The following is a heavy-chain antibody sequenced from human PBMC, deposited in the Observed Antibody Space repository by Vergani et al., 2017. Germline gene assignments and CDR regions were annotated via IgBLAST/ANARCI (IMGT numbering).Heavy chain of an antibody. Sequence: QVQLVQSGAEVKKPGASVKVSCKASGYTFTSYAMHWVRQAPGQRLEWMGWINAGNGNTKYSQKFQARVTITRDTSASTAYMELSSLRSEDTAVYYCARGSRWYSSGWGPFDYWGQGTLVTVSS. CDR3: ARGSRWYSSGWGPFDY. CDR1: GYTFTSYA. D-gene: IGHD6-19*01. J-gene: IGHJ4*02. V-gene: IGHV1-3*01. CDR2: INAGNGNT.